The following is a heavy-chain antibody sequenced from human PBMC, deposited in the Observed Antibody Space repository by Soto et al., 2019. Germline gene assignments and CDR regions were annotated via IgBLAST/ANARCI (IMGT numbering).Heavy chain of an antibody. J-gene: IGHJ6*03. CDR3: ARGEVPAATIDWAHDYYYYYMDV. V-gene: IGHV1-8*01. CDR1: GYTFTSYD. D-gene: IGHD2-2*01. Sequence: GASVKVSCKASGYTFTSYDINWVRQATGQGLEWMGWMNPNSGNTGYAQKFQGRVTMTRNTSLSTAYMELSSLRSEDTAVYYCARGEVPAATIDWAHDYYYYYMDVWGKGTTVTVSS. CDR2: MNPNSGNT.